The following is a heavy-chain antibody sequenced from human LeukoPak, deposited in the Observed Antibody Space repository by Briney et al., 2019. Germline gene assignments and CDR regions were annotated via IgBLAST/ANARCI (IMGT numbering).Heavy chain of an antibody. Sequence: GRSLRLSCAASGFTFSSYGMHWVRQAPGKGLEWVAVIWYDGSNKYCADSVKGRFTISRDNSKNTLYLQMNSLRAEDTAVYYCAREHPYYYDSGAFDIWGQGTMVTVSS. CDR3: AREHPYYYDSGAFDI. CDR2: IWYDGSNK. D-gene: IGHD3-22*01. J-gene: IGHJ3*02. V-gene: IGHV3-33*01. CDR1: GFTFSSYG.